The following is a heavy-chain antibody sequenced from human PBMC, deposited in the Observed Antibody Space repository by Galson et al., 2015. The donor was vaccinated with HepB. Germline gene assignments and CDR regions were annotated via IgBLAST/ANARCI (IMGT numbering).Heavy chain of an antibody. CDR3: ARAGTVRGYYYMDV. J-gene: IGHJ6*03. D-gene: IGHD1-1*01. CDR1: GYTFTSYG. CDR2: ISAYNGNT. Sequence: SVKVSCKASGYTFTSYGISWVRQAPGQGLECMGWISAYNGNTNYAQKLQGRVTMTTDTSTSTAYMELRSLRSDDTAVYYCARAGTVRGYYYMDVWGKGTTVTVSS. V-gene: IGHV1-18*01.